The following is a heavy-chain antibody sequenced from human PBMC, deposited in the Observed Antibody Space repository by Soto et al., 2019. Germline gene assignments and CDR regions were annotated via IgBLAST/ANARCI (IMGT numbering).Heavy chain of an antibody. V-gene: IGHV3-48*02. CDR2: ISGSGGTI. J-gene: IGHJ4*02. D-gene: IGHD6-19*01. CDR1: GFTLSSYS. CDR3: ARETGLRSSGWSYYGDF. Sequence: EVQLVESGGGMVQPGGSLRVSCAASGFTLSSYSMHWVRQAPGKGLEWVSYISGSGGTIYYADSVKGRFTISRDNAKNARAVQMNSLRDEDTAVYFCARETGLRSSGWSYYGDFWGQGTRVTVSS.